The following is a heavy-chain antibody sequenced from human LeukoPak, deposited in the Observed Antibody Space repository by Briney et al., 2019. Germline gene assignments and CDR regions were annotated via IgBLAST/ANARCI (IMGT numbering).Heavy chain of an antibody. CDR1: GYSLTTYW. CDR3: ARRAVVIGVGYFDY. J-gene: IGHJ4*02. D-gene: IGHD4-23*01. CDR2: IYPGASDI. Sequence: GESLKISCKGSGYSLTTYWIGWVRQIPGKGLXXXXIIYPGASDIRISPSFQGQVTISVDKSISTAYLQWSSLKASDTAMYYCARRAVVIGVGYFDYWGQGTLVTVSS. V-gene: IGHV5-51*01.